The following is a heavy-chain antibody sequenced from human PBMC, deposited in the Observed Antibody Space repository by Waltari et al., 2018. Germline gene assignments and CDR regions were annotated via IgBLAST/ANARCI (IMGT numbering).Heavy chain of an antibody. V-gene: IGHV3-33*01. CDR2: IWSDESNR. D-gene: IGHD3-22*01. CDR1: GFTFSTYG. J-gene: IGHJ3*01. Sequence: QVQLVQSGGGVVQPGKSLRLSCTASGFTFSTYGMHWLRQAPGKGLEWVTIIWSDESNRYYADSVRGRFTISRDNSKNTLYLQMNGLRAEDTAVYYCARPAAPYDDRVDAFDVWGQGTLVTVSS. CDR3: ARPAAPYDDRVDAFDV.